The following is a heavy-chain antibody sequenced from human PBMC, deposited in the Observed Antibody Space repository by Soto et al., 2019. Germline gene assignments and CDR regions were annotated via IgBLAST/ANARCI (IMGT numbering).Heavy chain of an antibody. D-gene: IGHD1-20*01. J-gene: IGHJ4*02. CDR2: IYYSGSS. CDR3: VSRPINGFPYGPFDF. V-gene: IGHV4-59*08. CDR1: GCSIGNSY. Sequence: SETLSLTCTFSGCSIGNSYWSWIRQSPGKGLEWIGYIYYSGSSNYNPSLKSRVSISVDTSKNQFSLKLSSVSATDTAIYFCVSRPINGFPYGPFDFWGRGLPVTVSS.